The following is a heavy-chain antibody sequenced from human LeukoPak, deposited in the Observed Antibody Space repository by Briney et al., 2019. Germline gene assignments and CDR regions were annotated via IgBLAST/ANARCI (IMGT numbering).Heavy chain of an antibody. CDR1: GFTFSSYA. D-gene: IGHD1-26*01. CDR2: ISYDGSNK. J-gene: IGHJ6*02. V-gene: IGHV3-30-3*01. Sequence: GGFLRLSCAASGFTFSSYAMHWVRQAPGKGLEWVAVISYDGSNKYYADSVKGRFTISRDNSKNTLYLQMNSLRAEDTAVYYCAELPAYGMDVWGQGTTVTVSS. CDR3: AELPAYGMDV.